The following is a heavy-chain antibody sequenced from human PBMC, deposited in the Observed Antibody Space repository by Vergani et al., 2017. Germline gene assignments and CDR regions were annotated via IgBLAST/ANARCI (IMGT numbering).Heavy chain of an antibody. V-gene: IGHV4-34*01. Sequence: QVKLQQWGAGLLKPSETLSLTSAVYGGSFSGYNWSWIRKPPGKGLEWIGEINHRGSTNYNPSLKSRATLSVDPSKNQSSLKLSSVTAADTAVYYCARGRCIAARPPSSRSCYYYYYMDVWGKGTTVTVSS. CDR1: GGSFSGYN. CDR2: INHRGST. CDR3: ARGRCIAARPPSSRSCYYYYYMDV. D-gene: IGHD6-6*01. J-gene: IGHJ6*03.